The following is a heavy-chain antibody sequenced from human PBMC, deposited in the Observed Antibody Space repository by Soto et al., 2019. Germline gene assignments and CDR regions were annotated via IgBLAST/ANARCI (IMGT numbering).Heavy chain of an antibody. J-gene: IGHJ5*02. Sequence: GWSLRLSCTCSVFTFISYWMSWVRQAPGKGLKWVANIKEDGSEKNYVDSVQGRFTISRDNAKNILYLQMNSLRADDTAVYYCARDFQPNYGSSWAHHWGQGALVTVSS. D-gene: IGHD6-13*01. CDR1: VFTFISYW. V-gene: IGHV3-7*01. CDR3: ARDFQPNYGSSWAHH. CDR2: IKEDGSEK.